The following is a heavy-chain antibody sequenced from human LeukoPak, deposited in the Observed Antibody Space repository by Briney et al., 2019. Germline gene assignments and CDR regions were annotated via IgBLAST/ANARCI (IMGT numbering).Heavy chain of an antibody. Sequence: GGSLRLSCTVSGFTVSSNSMSWVRQAPGKGLEWVSFIYSDNTHYSDSVKGRFTISRDNSKNTLYLQMNSLRAEGAAVYYYARRAGAYSHPYDYWGQGTLVTVSS. J-gene: IGHJ4*02. V-gene: IGHV3-53*01. CDR2: IYSDNT. CDR1: GFTVSSNS. CDR3: ARRAGAYSHPYDY. D-gene: IGHD4/OR15-4a*01.